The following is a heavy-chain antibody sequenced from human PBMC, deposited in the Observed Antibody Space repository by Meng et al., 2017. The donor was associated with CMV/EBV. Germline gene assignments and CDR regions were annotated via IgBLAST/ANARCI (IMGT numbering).Heavy chain of an antibody. CDR2: ISAYNGNT. D-gene: IGHD6-6*01. V-gene: IGHV1-18*01. CDR3: ARDSVAVRPGWFDP. J-gene: IGHJ5*02. Sequence: SGYTFTTYGLSWVRQAPGQGLEWMGWISAYNGNTNYAQKYQGRVTMTTDSPTTTAYMELKSLRSDDTAVYYCARDSVAVRPGWFDPWGQGTLVTVSS. CDR1: GYTFTTYG.